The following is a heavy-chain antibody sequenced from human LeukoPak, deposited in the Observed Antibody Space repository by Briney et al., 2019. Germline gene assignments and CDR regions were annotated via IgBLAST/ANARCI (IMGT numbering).Heavy chain of an antibody. V-gene: IGHV1-2*06. D-gene: IGHD3-22*01. CDR2: INPNSGGT. J-gene: IGHJ4*02. CDR3: ARGSTYYYDSSGYYRDY. Sequence: ASVKVSCKASGYTFTGYYMHWVRQAPGQGLEWKGRINPNSGGTNYAQKFQGRVTMTRDTSISTAYMELSRLRSDDTAVYYCARGSTYYYDSSGYYRDYCGQGTLVTVSS. CDR1: GYTFTGYY.